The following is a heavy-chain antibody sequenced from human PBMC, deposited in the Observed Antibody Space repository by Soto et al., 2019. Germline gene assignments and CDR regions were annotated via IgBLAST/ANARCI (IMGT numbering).Heavy chain of an antibody. Sequence: QVQLQESGPGLVKPSETLSLTCTVSGGSISSFYWSWVRQPPGKGLEWIGYVYYSGNTNFNPSFNSRVTISVDTSKNQFSLKLSSVTAADTAVYYCTRVGDSGNPDYWGQGTLVTVSS. CDR3: TRVGDSGNPDY. CDR2: VYYSGNT. V-gene: IGHV4-59*08. J-gene: IGHJ4*02. CDR1: GGSISSFY. D-gene: IGHD5-12*01.